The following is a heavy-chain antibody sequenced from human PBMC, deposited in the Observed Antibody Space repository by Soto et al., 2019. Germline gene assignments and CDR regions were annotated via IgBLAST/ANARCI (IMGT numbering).Heavy chain of an antibody. CDR2: INHSGST. D-gene: IGHD5-12*01. CDR1: GGSFSGYY. CDR3: ARGSPWIPLPFDI. Sequence: SETLSLTCAVYGGSFSGYYWSWIRQPPGKGLEWIGEINHSGSTNYNPSLKSRVTISVDTSKNQFSLKLSSVTAADTAVYYCARGSPWIPLPFDIWGQGTMVTVSS. J-gene: IGHJ3*02. V-gene: IGHV4-34*01.